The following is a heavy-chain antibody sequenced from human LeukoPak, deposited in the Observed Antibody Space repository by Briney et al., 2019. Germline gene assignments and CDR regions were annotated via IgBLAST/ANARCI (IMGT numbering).Heavy chain of an antibody. CDR2: INHSGST. V-gene: IGHV4-34*03. CDR3: AVVTSGNWFDP. CDR1: GGSFSGYY. D-gene: IGHD3-22*01. Sequence: PSETLSLTCAVYGGSFSGYYWSWIRQPPGKGLEWIGEINHSGSTYYNPSLKSRVTISLDTSKNRFSLKLSSVTAADTAVYYAAVVTSGNWFDPWGQGTLVTVSS. J-gene: IGHJ5*02.